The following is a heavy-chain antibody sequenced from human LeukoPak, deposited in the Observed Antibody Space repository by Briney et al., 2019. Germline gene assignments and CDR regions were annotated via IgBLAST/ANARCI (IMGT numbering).Heavy chain of an antibody. CDR3: AKDRAAMPTYYFDY. Sequence: PGGSLRLSCEASGFTFSSYGMHWVRQAPGKGLEWVAVISFDGSDKYYADSVSGRFTISRDNSKNTLYVQMNSLRAEDTAVYYCAKDRAAMPTYYFDYWGQGALVTVSS. V-gene: IGHV3-30*18. D-gene: IGHD2-2*01. CDR2: ISFDGSDK. CDR1: GFTFSSYG. J-gene: IGHJ4*02.